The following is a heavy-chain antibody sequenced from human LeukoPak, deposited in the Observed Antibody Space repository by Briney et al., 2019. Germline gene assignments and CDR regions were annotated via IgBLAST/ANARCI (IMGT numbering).Heavy chain of an antibody. CDR2: IYYSGST. J-gene: IGHJ3*02. CDR1: GGSISSSSYY. V-gene: IGHV4-39*07. Sequence: SETLSLTCTVSGGSISSSSYYWGWIRQPPGKGLEWIGSIYYSGSTYYNPSLKSRVTKSLDTSNNQFSLKLSSVTAADMAMYYCAGQWTIFDGFDIWGQGAMVTVSS. CDR3: AGQWTIFDGFDI. D-gene: IGHD2-8*01.